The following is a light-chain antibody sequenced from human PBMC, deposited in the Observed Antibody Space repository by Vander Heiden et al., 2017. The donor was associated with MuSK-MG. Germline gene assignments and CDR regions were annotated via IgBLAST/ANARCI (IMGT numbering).Light chain of an antibody. Sequence: SYELTQPPSVSVSPGQTASITCSGDKLGDKYACWYQQKPGQAPVLVIYQDSKRPSGIPARFSGSNSGNTATLTIRGTQAMDDADYYCQAWDSSTVVFGGGTKLTVL. J-gene: IGLJ2*01. CDR3: QAWDSSTVV. V-gene: IGLV3-1*01. CDR2: QDS. CDR1: KLGDKY.